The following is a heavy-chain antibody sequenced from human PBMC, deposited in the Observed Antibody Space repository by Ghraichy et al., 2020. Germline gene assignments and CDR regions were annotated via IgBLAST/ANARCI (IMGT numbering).Heavy chain of an antibody. V-gene: IGHV4-59*01. CDR2: IYYSGST. J-gene: IGHJ4*02. Sequence: SETLSLTCTVSGGSISSYYWSWIRQPPGKGLEWIGYIYYSGSTNYNPSLKSRVTISVDTSKNQFSLKLSSVTAADTAVYYCARSIAAAGPLDYWGQGTLVTVSS. CDR1: GGSISSYY. CDR3: ARSIAAAGPLDY. D-gene: IGHD6-13*01.